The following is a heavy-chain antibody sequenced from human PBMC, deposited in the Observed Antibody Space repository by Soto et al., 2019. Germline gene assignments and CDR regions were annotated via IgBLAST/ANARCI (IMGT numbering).Heavy chain of an antibody. CDR2: IYWDDDK. V-gene: IGHV2-5*02. D-gene: IGHD6-13*01. CDR1: GFSLSTSGVG. Sequence: QITLKECGPTLVKPTQTLTLTCTFSGFSLSTSGVGVGWFRQPPGKALEWLALIYWDDDKGYSPSLKSRLTSTKDTSKNQVVLTMTNIDTVDTATYYCAHSRIAAAGTYAYWGQGTLVTLSS. J-gene: IGHJ4*02. CDR3: AHSRIAAAGTYAY.